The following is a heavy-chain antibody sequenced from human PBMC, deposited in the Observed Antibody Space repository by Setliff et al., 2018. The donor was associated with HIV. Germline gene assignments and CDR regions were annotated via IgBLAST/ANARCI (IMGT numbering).Heavy chain of an antibody. V-gene: IGHV3-33*06. Sequence: LSLSCAASGFTFNNYGMHWVRQAPGKGLEWVALIYFDGSKKYYADSVQGRFTISRDNSKKILYLQMNSLRAEDTAVYHCAKVFEASDVFDVWGQGTVVTVSS. D-gene: IGHD3-3*01. CDR2: IYFDGSKK. J-gene: IGHJ3*01. CDR1: GFTFNNYG. CDR3: AKVFEASDVFDV.